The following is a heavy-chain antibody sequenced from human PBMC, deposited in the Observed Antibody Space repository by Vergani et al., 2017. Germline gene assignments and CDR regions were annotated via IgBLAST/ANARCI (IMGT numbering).Heavy chain of an antibody. D-gene: IGHD1-26*01. V-gene: IGHV1-69*01. J-gene: IGHJ4*02. CDR1: GGTFSSYA. Sequence: QVQLVQSGAEVKKPGSSVKVSCKASGGTFSSYAISWVRQAPGQGLEWRGGFIPIFGTANYAQKFQGRVTITAAESTSTAYMELSSLRSEDTAVYYCARGGRGSYYADPFDYWGQGTLVTVSS. CDR3: ARGGRGSYYADPFDY. CDR2: FIPIFGTA.